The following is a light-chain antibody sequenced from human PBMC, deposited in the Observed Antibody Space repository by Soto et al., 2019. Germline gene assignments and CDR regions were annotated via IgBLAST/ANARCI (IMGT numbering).Light chain of an antibody. CDR3: QQYGSSPLIT. J-gene: IGKJ5*01. CDR1: QSVSSSY. V-gene: IGKV3-20*01. Sequence: EMVLTQSPGTLSLSPGERATLSCRASQSVSSSYLAWYQQKPGQAPRLLIYGASSRATGIPDRFSGSGSGTDFTLTISRLEPEDFAVYYCQQYGSSPLITFGHGTRLEIK. CDR2: GAS.